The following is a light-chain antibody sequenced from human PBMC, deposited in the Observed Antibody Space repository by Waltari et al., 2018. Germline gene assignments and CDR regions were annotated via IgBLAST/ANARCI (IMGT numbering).Light chain of an antibody. CDR1: DSDVGAYDF. J-gene: IGLJ1*01. CDR2: AVS. Sequence: QSALTQPASVSGSPGQSITISCSGTDSDVGAYDFVSWYPQHPGQAPHLLIYAVSNRPSGISNRFSASKSGNTASLTIAGLQAEDEADYYCSSYTTSSAPGVFGTGTRVTVL. CDR3: SSYTTSSAPGV. V-gene: IGLV2-14*01.